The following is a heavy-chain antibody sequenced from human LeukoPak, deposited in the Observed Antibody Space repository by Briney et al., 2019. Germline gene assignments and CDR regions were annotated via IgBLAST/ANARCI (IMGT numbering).Heavy chain of an antibody. D-gene: IGHD4-17*01. J-gene: IGHJ4*02. CDR1: GGSFSGFY. Sequence: LSLTCAVYGGSFSGFYWSWIRQPPGKGLEWVSYISSSSSTIYYADSVKGRFTISRDNAKNSLYLQMNSLRAEDTAVYYCARDLYGDYGFDYWGQGTLVTVSS. V-gene: IGHV3-11*04. CDR3: ARDLYGDYGFDY. CDR2: ISSSSSTI.